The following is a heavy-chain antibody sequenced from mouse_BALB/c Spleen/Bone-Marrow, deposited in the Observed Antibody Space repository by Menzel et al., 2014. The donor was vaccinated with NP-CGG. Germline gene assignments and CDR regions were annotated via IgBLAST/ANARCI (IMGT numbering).Heavy chain of an antibody. CDR3: TRGRRDYGWYFDV. J-gene: IGHJ1*01. D-gene: IGHD2-4*01. Sequence: EVHLVESGGDLVKPGVSLKLSCAASGFTFSGYAMSWVRQTPEKRLEWVASISNGGSTYYPDSVKGRFTISRDNARNILYLQMTSLRSEDTAMYYCTRGRRDYGWYFDVWGAGTTVTVSS. CDR2: ISNGGST. V-gene: IGHV5-6-5*01. CDR1: GFTFSGYA.